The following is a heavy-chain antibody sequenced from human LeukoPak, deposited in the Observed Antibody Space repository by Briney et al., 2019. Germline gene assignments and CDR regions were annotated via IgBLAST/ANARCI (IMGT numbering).Heavy chain of an antibody. V-gene: IGHV4-30-4*08. J-gene: IGHJ3*02. Sequence: SETLSLTCTVSGGSISSGDYYWSWIRQPPGKGLEWIGYIYYSGSTYYNPSLKSRVTISVDTSKNQFSLKLSSVTSADTAVYYCARPGTASGNDAFDIWGQGTMVTVSS. D-gene: IGHD4-23*01. CDR3: ARPGTASGNDAFDI. CDR2: IYYSGST. CDR1: GGSISSGDYY.